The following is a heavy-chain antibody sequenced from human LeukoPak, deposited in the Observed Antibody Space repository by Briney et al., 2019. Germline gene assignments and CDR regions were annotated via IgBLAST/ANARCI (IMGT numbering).Heavy chain of an antibody. CDR1: GFTFSSYP. J-gene: IGHJ4*02. D-gene: IGHD1-26*01. CDR2: ISGSGCCT. CDR3: AKGSGTHFVHDF. V-gene: IGHV3-23*01. Sequence: GGSLSLSCAASGFTFSSYPMSWVRQAPGKGLEWVSAISGSGCCTYYADPVKGRFTISRDNSKNTQYLQMNSLRAEDTAVYYCAKGSGTHFVHDFWGQGTLVTVSS.